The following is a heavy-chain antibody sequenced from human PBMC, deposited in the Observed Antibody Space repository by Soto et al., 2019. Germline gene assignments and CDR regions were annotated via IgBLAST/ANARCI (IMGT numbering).Heavy chain of an antibody. CDR1: GGSFRGYY. CDR2: INHSGGS. CDR3: ARGQGNAVFHDY. D-gene: IGHD2-8*01. V-gene: IGHV4-34*01. Sequence: PSETVSLTCAVYGGSFRGYYCRWIRQSPGKGLEWIGDINHSGGSNYNPSPKSRFTISVDSSKNQVPLNVSSVTAADTGVYYCARGQGNAVFHDYWGQGTLVTVPQ. J-gene: IGHJ4*02.